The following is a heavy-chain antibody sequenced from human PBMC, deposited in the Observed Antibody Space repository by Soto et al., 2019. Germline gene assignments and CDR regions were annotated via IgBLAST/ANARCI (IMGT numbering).Heavy chain of an antibody. J-gene: IGHJ4*02. CDR2: IYYSEST. Sequence: SETLSLTCTVSGGSVSSGSYYWSWILQPPGKGLEWIGYIYYSESTNHNPSLKSRVTISVDTSKNQFSLKLSCVTAADTAVYYCASKHHYDSSGYYPYWGQGTLVTV. CDR1: GGSVSSGSYY. V-gene: IGHV4-61*01. CDR3: ASKHHYDSSGYYPY. D-gene: IGHD3-22*01.